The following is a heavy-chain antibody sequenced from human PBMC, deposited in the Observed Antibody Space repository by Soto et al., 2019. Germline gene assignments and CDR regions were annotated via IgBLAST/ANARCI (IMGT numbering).Heavy chain of an antibody. J-gene: IGHJ6*02. CDR3: AKDQGDYDSSGYYYVYYYYYGMDV. CDR1: GFTFSSYG. V-gene: IGHV3-30*18. CDR2: ISYDGSNK. Sequence: GESLKISCAASGFTFSSYGMHWVRQAPGKGLEWVAVISYDGSNKYYADSVKGRFTISRDNSKNTLYLQMNSLRAEDTAVYYCAKDQGDYDSSGYYYVYYYYYGMDVWGQGTTVTVSS. D-gene: IGHD3-22*01.